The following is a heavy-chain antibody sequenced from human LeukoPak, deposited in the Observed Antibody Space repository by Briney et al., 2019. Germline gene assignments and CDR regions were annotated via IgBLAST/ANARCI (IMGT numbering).Heavy chain of an antibody. J-gene: IGHJ3*02. CDR2: INWNGGST. CDR3: AREDDILTGSAFDI. Sequence: GGSLRLSCAASGFTFNDYGMSWVRQAPGKGLEWVSGINWNGGSTEYADSLKGRFTISRDNTKNSLYLQMNSLRAEDTALYYCAREDDILTGSAFDIWGQGTMVTVSS. CDR1: GFTFNDYG. D-gene: IGHD3-9*01. V-gene: IGHV3-20*04.